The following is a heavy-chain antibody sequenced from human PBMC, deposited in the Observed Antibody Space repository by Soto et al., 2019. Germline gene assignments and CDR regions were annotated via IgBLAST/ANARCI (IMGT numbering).Heavy chain of an antibody. Sequence: PSETLSLTCTVSGGSISSYYWIWIRQPPGKGLEWIGYIYYSGSTNYNPSLKSRVTISVDTSKNQFSLKLSSVTAADTAVYYCARNYYGSGSYYFDYWGQGTLVTVSS. V-gene: IGHV4-59*01. CDR2: IYYSGST. CDR3: ARNYYGSGSYYFDY. J-gene: IGHJ4*02. CDR1: GGSISSYY. D-gene: IGHD3-10*01.